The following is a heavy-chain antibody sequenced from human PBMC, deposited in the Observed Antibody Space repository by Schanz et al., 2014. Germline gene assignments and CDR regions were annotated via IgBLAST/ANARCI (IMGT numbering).Heavy chain of an antibody. V-gene: IGHV3-23*01. CDR3: AKDAENTAMITDYFDY. CDR1: GFTFRGYA. CDR2: ISGSGGNT. D-gene: IGHD5-18*01. Sequence: EVKLLESGGTLVRPGGSLRLSCAASGFTFRGYAMSWVRQAPGRGLEWVSIISGSGGNTYYADAVRGRFTISRDNSKTTVYLQMNSLRAEDTAVYYCAKDAENTAMITDYFDYWGQGTLVTVSS. J-gene: IGHJ4*02.